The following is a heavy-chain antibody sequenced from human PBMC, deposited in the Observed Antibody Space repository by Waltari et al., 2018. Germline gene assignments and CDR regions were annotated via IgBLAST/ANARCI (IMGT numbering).Heavy chain of an antibody. CDR2: INSDGSSI. CDR1: GFGFSDYW. D-gene: IGHD5-18*01. CDR3: ARKGGRGYTYGPFYYDS. Sequence: EVQLVEAGGDIVQPGGSLSLSCAASGFGFSDYWITWVRQVPGKGLVWVSRINSDGSSISYSDSVKGRFTISRDNSKNMLYLQLNSLRAEDTAVYYCARKGGRGYTYGPFYYDSWGQGTLVTVSS. V-gene: IGHV3-74*01. J-gene: IGHJ4*02.